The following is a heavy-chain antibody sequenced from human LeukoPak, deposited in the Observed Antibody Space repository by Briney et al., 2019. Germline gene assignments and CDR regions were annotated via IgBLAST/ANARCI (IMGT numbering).Heavy chain of an antibody. CDR2: IYTSGST. D-gene: IGHD3-10*01. Sequence: SETLSLTCTVSGYSISSGYYWSWIRQPAGKGLEWIGRIYTSGSTNYNPSLKSRVTMSVDTSKNQFSLKLSSVTAADTAVYYCARVGEYYYGSGQYWFDPWGQGTLVTVSS. V-gene: IGHV4-4*07. J-gene: IGHJ5*02. CDR3: ARVGEYYYGSGQYWFDP. CDR1: GYSISSGYY.